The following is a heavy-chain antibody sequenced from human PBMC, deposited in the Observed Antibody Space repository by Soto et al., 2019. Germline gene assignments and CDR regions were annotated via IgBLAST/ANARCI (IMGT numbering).Heavy chain of an antibody. CDR1: GFTFSSYA. CDR3: ARGSGYYSTTQNWFDP. V-gene: IGHV3-30-3*01. J-gene: IGHJ5*02. Sequence: QVQLVESGGGVVQPGRSLRLSCAASGFTFSSYAMHWVRQAPGKGLEWVAVISYDGSNKYYADFVKGRFTISRDNSKNTLYLQMNSLRAEDTAVYYCARGSGYYSTTQNWFDPWGQGTLVTVSS. D-gene: IGHD3-22*01. CDR2: ISYDGSNK.